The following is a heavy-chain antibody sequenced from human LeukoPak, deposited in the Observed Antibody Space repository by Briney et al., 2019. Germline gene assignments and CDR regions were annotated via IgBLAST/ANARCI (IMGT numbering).Heavy chain of an antibody. Sequence: PSETLSLTCAVYGGSFSGYYWSWIRQPPGKGLEWIGEINHSGSTNYNPSLKSRVTISVDTSKNQFSLKLSSVTAADTAVYYCARGYSNYVDFDYWGQGTLVTVSS. CDR1: GGSFSGYY. CDR2: INHSGST. J-gene: IGHJ4*02. D-gene: IGHD4-11*01. CDR3: ARGYSNYVDFDY. V-gene: IGHV4-34*01.